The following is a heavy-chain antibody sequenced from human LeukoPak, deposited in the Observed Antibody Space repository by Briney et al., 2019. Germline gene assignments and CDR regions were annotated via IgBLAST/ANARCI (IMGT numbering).Heavy chain of an antibody. CDR2: INPNSGGT. Sequence: ASVKVSCKASGYTFTGYYMHWVRQAPGQGLEWIGWINPNSGGTNYAQKFQGRVTMTRDTSFSSAHMELSRLRSDDTAVYYCARDPCSGGRCYLLTLDYWGQGTLVTVSS. J-gene: IGHJ4*02. V-gene: IGHV1-2*02. D-gene: IGHD2-15*01. CDR1: GYTFTGYY. CDR3: ARDPCSGGRCYLLTLDY.